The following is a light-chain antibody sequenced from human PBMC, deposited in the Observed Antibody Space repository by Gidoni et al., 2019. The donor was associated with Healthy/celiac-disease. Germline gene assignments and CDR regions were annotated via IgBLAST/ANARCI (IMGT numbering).Light chain of an antibody. J-gene: IGKJ2*04. CDR3: QQLNSYPPMCS. CDR1: QGISSY. V-gene: IGKV1-9*01. CDR2: AAP. Sequence: DIQLTQSPSFLSASVGDRVTITCRASQGISSYLAWYQQKPGKAPKLLIYAAPTLQSGVPSRFSGSGSGTEFTLTISSLQPEDFATYYCQQLNSYPPMCSFGQGTKLEIK.